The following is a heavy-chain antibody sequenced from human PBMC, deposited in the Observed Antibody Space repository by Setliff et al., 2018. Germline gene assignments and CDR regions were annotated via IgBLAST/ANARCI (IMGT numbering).Heavy chain of an antibody. CDR1: GFTFGFYA. CDR2: IISNSLTI. Sequence: PGGSLRLSCAASGFTFGFYAMAWVRQAPGKGLEWVSHIISNSLTIHYADSVRGRFTVSRDNARNSLYLQMNNLRAEDTAVYYCARDEVNCSGSKCYSGFDSWGQGTLVTVSS. CDR3: ARDEVNCSGSKCYSGFDS. D-gene: IGHD2-15*01. J-gene: IGHJ4*02. V-gene: IGHV3-48*01.